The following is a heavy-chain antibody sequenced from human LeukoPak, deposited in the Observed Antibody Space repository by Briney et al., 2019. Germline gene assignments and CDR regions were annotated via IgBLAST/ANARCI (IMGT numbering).Heavy chain of an antibody. D-gene: IGHD4-11*01. CDR3: ARGKNDYSNRYYFDY. V-gene: IGHV4-31*11. Sequence: SETLSLTCAVYGGSFSGYYWSWIRQHPGKGLEWIGYIYYDGSTYYNPSLKSRITISVDTSKNHFSLRLSSVTAADTAVYYCARGKNDYSNRYYFDYWGQGTQVTISS. CDR2: IYYDGST. CDR1: GGSFSGYY. J-gene: IGHJ4*02.